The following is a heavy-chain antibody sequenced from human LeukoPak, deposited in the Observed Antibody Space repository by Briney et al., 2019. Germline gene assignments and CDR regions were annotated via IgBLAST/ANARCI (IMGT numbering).Heavy chain of an antibody. V-gene: IGHV3-30*02. CDR3: ARGMSTMGRYFFYYMDV. CDR2: IRYDGSNK. CDR1: GFTFSTYG. J-gene: IGHJ6*03. D-gene: IGHD5-24*01. Sequence: PGGSLRLSCAASGFTFSTYGMHWVRQAPGKGLEWVTFIRYDGSNKYYADSVKGRFTISRDNAKNTLYLQVNNLRPEDTAVYYCARGMSTMGRYFFYYMDVWGRGTTVTISS.